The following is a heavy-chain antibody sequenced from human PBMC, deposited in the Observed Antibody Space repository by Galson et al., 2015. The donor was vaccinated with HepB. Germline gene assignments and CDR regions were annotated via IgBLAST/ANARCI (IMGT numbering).Heavy chain of an antibody. CDR2: IWYDGSNQ. CDR1: GFTFSNYG. Sequence: SLRLSCAASGFTFSNYGMHWVRQAPGKGLGWLAVIWYDGSNQYYADSVKGRFTISRDNSKSTLYLQMNSLRAEDAAVYYCVTGGSQYCTGVSCYPGDYWGQGTLVTVS. V-gene: IGHV3-33*01. J-gene: IGHJ4*02. D-gene: IGHD2-15*01. CDR3: VTGGSQYCTGVSCYPGDY.